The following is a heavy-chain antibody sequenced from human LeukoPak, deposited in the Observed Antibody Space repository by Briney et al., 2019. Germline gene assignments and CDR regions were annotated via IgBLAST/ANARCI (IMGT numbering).Heavy chain of an antibody. J-gene: IGHJ4*02. Sequence: GGSLRLSCAASGFSFLSFAMVWVRQAPGKGLEWVASTGQYGHDNDYVDSVRGRFTISRDFAKISLFLQMNSLRVEDTAVYYCAAGGAPGRFDYWGRGAPVTVSS. CDR1: GFSFLSFA. V-gene: IGHV3-7*01. D-gene: IGHD6-13*01. CDR3: AAGGAPGRFDY. CDR2: TGQYGHDN.